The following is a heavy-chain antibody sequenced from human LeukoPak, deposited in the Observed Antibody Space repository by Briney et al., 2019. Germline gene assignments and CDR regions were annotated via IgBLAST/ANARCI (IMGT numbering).Heavy chain of an antibody. CDR2: IIPIFGTA. V-gene: IGHV1-69*05. D-gene: IGHD2-2*01. CDR1: GGTFSSYA. CDR3: ARDRREYQLPHAFDI. Sequence: SVKVSCKASGGTFSSYAISWVRQAPGQGLEWMGGIIPIFGTANYAQKFQGRVTITTDESTSTAYMELSSLRSEDTAVYYCARDRREYQLPHAFDIWGQGTMVTVSS. J-gene: IGHJ3*02.